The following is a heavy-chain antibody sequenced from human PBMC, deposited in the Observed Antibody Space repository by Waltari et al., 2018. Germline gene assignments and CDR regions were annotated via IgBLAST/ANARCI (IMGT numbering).Heavy chain of an antibody. CDR1: GDSTSSYY. Sequence: QVQLQESGPGLVKPSETLSLTCPVSGDSTSSYYWSWIRQPPGKGLEWIGYISYTGSTNYNPSLKSRVTFSVDTSKNQFSLKLSSATAADTAVYYCARALVTTRIYFDYWCLGTLVTVSS. D-gene: IGHD5-12*01. V-gene: IGHV4-59*08. J-gene: IGHJ4*02. CDR3: ARALVTTRIYFDY. CDR2: ISYTGST.